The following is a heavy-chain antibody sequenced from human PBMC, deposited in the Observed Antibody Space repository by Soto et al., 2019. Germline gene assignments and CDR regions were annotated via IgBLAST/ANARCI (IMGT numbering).Heavy chain of an antibody. V-gene: IGHV1-69*01. Sequence: QVQLVQSGAEVKKPGSSVKVSCKASGDTFITYAIGWVRQAPGQGLEWMGGINPIFGKPDYSQKLQRRVTIAADESMTTAYMELSNLTSEDADLYYCAKDNTVLGEVTRGWRAFDVWGQGSMIIVSS. CDR2: INPIFGKP. J-gene: IGHJ3*01. D-gene: IGHD3-3*01. CDR1: GDTFITYA. CDR3: AKDNTVLGEVTRGWRAFDV.